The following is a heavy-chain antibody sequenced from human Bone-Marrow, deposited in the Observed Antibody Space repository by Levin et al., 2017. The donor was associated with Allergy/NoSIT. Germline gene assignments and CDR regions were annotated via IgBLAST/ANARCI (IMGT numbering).Heavy chain of an antibody. D-gene: IGHD4-17*01. CDR2: ISWNTGSI. J-gene: IGHJ3*02. V-gene: IGHV3-9*01. CDR1: GFTFDNAA. CDR3: VKDTQRWAVTRQTDGFET. Sequence: SLKISCAASGFTFDNAAMHWVRQAPGKGLEWVSGISWNTGSIGYADPVKGRFSISRDNAKKSLYLQMNRLTTEDTALYYCVKDTQRWAVTRQTDGFETWGQGTMVTVSS.